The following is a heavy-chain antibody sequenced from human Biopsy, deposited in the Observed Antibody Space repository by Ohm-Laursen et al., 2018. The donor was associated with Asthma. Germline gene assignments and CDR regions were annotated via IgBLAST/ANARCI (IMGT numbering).Heavy chain of an antibody. CDR2: ISNDGKNE. J-gene: IGHJ6*02. Sequence: SLRLSCAAAGFVFSQCGMHWVRQGPGKGLEWVAAISNDGKNEYYGDSVKGRFTISRDKSKSTLYLQLSSLRAEDTAVYFCAREPIKATYFYGMDVWGQGTTVTVSS. V-gene: IGHV3-30*03. D-gene: IGHD3-9*01. CDR1: GFVFSQCG. CDR3: AREPIKATYFYGMDV.